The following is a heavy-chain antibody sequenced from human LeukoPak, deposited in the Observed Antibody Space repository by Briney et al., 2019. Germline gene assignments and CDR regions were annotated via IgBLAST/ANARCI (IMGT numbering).Heavy chain of an antibody. CDR3: ARGGRDGYTLYPFDY. D-gene: IGHD5-24*01. CDR1: GGSISSYY. J-gene: IGHJ4*02. Sequence: SETLSLTCTVSGGSISSYYWSWIRQPPGKGLEWIGYIYYSGRTNYNPSLKSRVTISVDTSKNQLSLKLSSVTAADTAVYYCARGGRDGYTLYPFDYWGQGTLVTVSS. V-gene: IGHV4-59*08. CDR2: IYYSGRT.